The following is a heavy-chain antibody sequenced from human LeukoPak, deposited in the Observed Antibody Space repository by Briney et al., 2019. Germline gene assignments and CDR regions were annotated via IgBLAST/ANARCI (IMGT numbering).Heavy chain of an antibody. V-gene: IGHV3-74*01. J-gene: IGHJ4*02. CDR1: GFTFSSYW. CDR3: ARVIRDFWSGDVHFGY. Sequence: GGSLRLSCAASGFTFSSYWMHWVRQAPGKGLVWVSRINSDGSSTSYADSVKGRFTISRDNAKNTLYLQMNSLRAEDTAVYYCARVIRDFWSGDVHFGYWGQGTLVTVSS. D-gene: IGHD3-3*01. CDR2: INSDGSST.